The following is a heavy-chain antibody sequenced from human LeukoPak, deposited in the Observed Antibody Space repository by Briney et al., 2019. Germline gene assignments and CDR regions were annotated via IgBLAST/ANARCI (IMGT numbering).Heavy chain of an antibody. Sequence: SGGSLRLSCAASGFTVSSNYMSWVRQAPGKGLEWVSVLYSGGSTNYADSVKGRFTISRDNSKNTLYLQMNSLRAEDTAVYFCARDHYYDSNGYYYYFDYWGQGTLVTVSS. V-gene: IGHV3-66*01. CDR3: ARDHYYDSNGYYYYFDY. D-gene: IGHD3-22*01. J-gene: IGHJ4*02. CDR2: LYSGGST. CDR1: GFTVSSNY.